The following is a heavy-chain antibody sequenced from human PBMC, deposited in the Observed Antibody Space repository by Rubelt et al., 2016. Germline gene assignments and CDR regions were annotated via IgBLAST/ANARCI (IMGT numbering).Heavy chain of an antibody. CDR2: ISYDGSNK. CDR3: ARKDIAMVIYYYYYGMDV. D-gene: IGHD5-18*01. V-gene: IGHV3-30*04. J-gene: IGHJ6*02. CDR1: GFTFSSYA. Sequence: LQLVESGGGVVQPGRSLRLSCAASGFTFSSYAMHWVRQAPGKGLEWVAVISYDGSNKYYADSVKGRFTISRDNSKNTLYLQMNSLRAEDTAVYYCARKDIAMVIYYYYYGMDVWGQGTTVTVSS.